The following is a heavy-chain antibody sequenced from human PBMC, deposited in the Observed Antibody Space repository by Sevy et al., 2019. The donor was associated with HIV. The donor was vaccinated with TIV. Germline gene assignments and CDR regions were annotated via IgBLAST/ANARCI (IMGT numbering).Heavy chain of an antibody. D-gene: IGHD6-13*01. Sequence: SETLSLTCTVSGGSISSYYWSWIRQPPGKGLEWIGYTYYSGSTNYNPSLKSPVTISVDTSKNQFSLKLSSVTAADTAVYYCARHIGYSSSPNWFDPWGQGTLVTVSS. CDR3: ARHIGYSSSPNWFDP. V-gene: IGHV4-59*08. CDR2: TYYSGST. J-gene: IGHJ5*02. CDR1: GGSISSYY.